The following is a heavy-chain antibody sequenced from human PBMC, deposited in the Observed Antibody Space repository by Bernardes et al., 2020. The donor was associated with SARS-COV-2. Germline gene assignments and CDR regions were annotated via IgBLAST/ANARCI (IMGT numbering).Heavy chain of an antibody. CDR3: ARSFTTVWGRGKEYYGMDV. J-gene: IGHJ6*02. V-gene: IGHV4-59*08. Sequence: SETLSLTCTVSGGSISSYYWSWIRQPPGKGLEWIGYIYYSGSTNYNPSLKSRVTISVDTSKNQFSLKLSSVTAADTAVYYCARSFTTVWGRGKEYYGMDVWGQGTTVTVSS. D-gene: IGHD3-16*01. CDR2: IYYSGST. CDR1: GGSISSYY.